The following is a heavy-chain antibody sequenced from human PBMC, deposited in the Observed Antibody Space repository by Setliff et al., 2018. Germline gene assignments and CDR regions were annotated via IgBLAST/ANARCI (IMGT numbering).Heavy chain of an antibody. CDR1: GFTFSSYA. Sequence: LRLSCAASGFTFSSYAMHWVRQAPGKGLEWVAVISYDGSNKYNADSVKGRFTISRDNSKNTLYLQMNSLRAEDTAVYYCARDRGRYSSSFIVSFQYWGQGTLVTVSS. V-gene: IGHV3-30*04. D-gene: IGHD6-6*01. J-gene: IGHJ4*02. CDR2: ISYDGSNK. CDR3: ARDRGRYSSSFIVSFQY.